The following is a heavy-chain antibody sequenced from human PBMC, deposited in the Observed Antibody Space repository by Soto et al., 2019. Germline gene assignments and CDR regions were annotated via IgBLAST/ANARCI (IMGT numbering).Heavy chain of an antibody. V-gene: IGHV4-30-4*01. CDR1: GGSISSGDYY. D-gene: IGHD3-10*01. Sequence: KPSETLSLTCTVSGGSISSGDYYWSWIRQPPGKGLEWIGYIYYSGSTYYNPSLKSRVTISVDTSKNQFSLKLSSVTAADTAVYYCAREGSGSYHYYYYGMDVWGQGTTVTVSS. CDR3: AREGSGSYHYYYYGMDV. J-gene: IGHJ6*02. CDR2: IYYSGST.